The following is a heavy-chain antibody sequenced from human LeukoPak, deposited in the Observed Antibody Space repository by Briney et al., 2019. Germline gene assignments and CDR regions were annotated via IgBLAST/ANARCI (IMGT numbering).Heavy chain of an antibody. CDR3: ARDYDSSGYYHRAFQH. CDR1: GGSISSGGYY. CDR2: INHSGST. D-gene: IGHD3-22*01. Sequence: SETLSLTCTVSGGSISSGGYYWSWIRQPPGKGLEWIGEINHSGSTNYNPSLKSRVTISVDTSKNQFSLKLSSVTAADTAVYYCARDYDSSGYYHRAFQHWGQGTLVTVSS. J-gene: IGHJ1*01. V-gene: IGHV4-39*07.